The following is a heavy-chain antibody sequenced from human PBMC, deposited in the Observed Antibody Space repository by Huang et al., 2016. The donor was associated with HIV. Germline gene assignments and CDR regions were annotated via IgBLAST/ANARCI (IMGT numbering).Heavy chain of an antibody. CDR3: ARILMYYNSSGYGFDY. V-gene: IGHV4-34*01. Sequence: QVQLQQWGAGLLKPSETLSLTCAVYGGSFSGYYWSWIRQPPGKGLGWIGEINHSGSTNYNTSRKSRVTISVDTSKNQCSLKLSAVTAADTAVYYCARILMYYNSSGYGFDYWGQGTLVTVSS. D-gene: IGHD3-22*01. J-gene: IGHJ4*02. CDR1: GGSFSGYY. CDR2: INHSGST.